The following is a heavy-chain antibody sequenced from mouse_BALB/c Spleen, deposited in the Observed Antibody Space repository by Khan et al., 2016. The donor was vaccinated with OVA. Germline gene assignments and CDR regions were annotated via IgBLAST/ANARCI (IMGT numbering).Heavy chain of an antibody. J-gene: IGHJ3*01. Sequence: VQLKESGAELVRPGALVKLSCKGSGFNIKDYYIHWVKQRPEQGLEWIGWIDPENDNTIYDPKFQGKASITAHTSSNTTYLQLSSLTSEDTAVYYCTRDGYSPWFAYWGQGTLITVSA. CDR1: GFNIKDYY. V-gene: IGHV14-1*02. CDR2: IDPENDNT. CDR3: TRDGYSPWFAY. D-gene: IGHD2-3*01.